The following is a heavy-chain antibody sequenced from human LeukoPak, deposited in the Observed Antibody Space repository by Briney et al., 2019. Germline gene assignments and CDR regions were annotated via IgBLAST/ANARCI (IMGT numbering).Heavy chain of an antibody. D-gene: IGHD2/OR15-2a*01. CDR2: ISSSSSYI. J-gene: IGHJ5*02. CDR3: ASSRIWFDP. Sequence: GGSLRLSCVSSGFTFGDYSMSWFRQAPGKGLEWVSSISSSSSYIYYADSVKGRFTISRDNAKNSLYLQMNSLRAEDTAVYYCASSRIWFDPWGQGTLVTVSS. V-gene: IGHV3-21*01. CDR1: GFTFGDYS.